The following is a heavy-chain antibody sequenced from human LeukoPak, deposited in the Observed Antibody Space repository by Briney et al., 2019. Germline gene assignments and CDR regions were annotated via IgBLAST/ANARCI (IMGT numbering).Heavy chain of an antibody. V-gene: IGHV1-69*13. CDR1: GGIFSNYV. Sequence: GASVKVSCKASGGIFSNYVISWVRQAPGQGLEWMGGIIPISGTANYAQKFQGRVTITADESTSTAYMELSSLRSEDTAVYYCARDPGRYCSSTSCYLGDYWGQGTLVTVSS. D-gene: IGHD2-2*01. J-gene: IGHJ4*02. CDR3: ARDPGRYCSSTSCYLGDY. CDR2: IIPISGTA.